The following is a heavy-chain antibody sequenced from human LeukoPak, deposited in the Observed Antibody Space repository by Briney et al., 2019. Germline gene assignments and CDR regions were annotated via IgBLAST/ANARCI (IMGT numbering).Heavy chain of an antibody. CDR3: ARGTTSGDF. Sequence: GGSLRLSCAASGFTFSSYGMHWVRQAPGKGLEWVAFIRYDGSNKYYADSVKGRFTISRDNSKNTLYLQMNSLRAEDTAVYYCARGTTSGDFWGQGTLVTVSS. J-gene: IGHJ4*02. CDR1: GFTFSSYG. CDR2: IRYDGSNK. D-gene: IGHD1-1*01. V-gene: IGHV3-30*02.